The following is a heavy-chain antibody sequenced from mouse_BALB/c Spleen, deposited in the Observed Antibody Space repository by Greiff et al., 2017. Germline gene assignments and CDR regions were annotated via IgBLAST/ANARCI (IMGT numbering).Heavy chain of an antibody. J-gene: IGHJ2*01. V-gene: IGHV3-8*02. CDR2: ISYSGST. CDR3: ARWEVRAGYYFDY. D-gene: IGHD2-14*01. CDR1: GDSITSGY. Sequence: EVKLMESGPSLVKPSQTLSLTCSVTGDSITSGYWNWIRKFPGNKLEYMGYISYSGSTYYNPSLKSRISITRDTSKNQYYLQLNSVTTEDTATYYCARWEVRAGYYFDYWGQGTTLTVSS.